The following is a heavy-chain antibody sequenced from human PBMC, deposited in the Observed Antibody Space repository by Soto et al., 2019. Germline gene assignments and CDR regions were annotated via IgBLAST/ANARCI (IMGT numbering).Heavy chain of an antibody. D-gene: IGHD6-25*01. J-gene: IGHJ4*02. CDR1: GFTFDDYA. CDR3: AKDAAYYFDY. Sequence: GGSLRLSCAASGFTFDDYAMHWVRQAPGKGLEWVSGISWGSGSIDYADSVKGRFTISRDNAKNSLYLQMNSLRAEDTALYYCAKDAAYYFDYWGQGTLVTVSS. V-gene: IGHV3-9*01. CDR2: ISWGSGSI.